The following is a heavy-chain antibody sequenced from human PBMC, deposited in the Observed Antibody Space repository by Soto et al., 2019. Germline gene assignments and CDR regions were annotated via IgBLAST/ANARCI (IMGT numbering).Heavy chain of an antibody. J-gene: IGHJ4*02. CDR1: DCTFSSYG. CDR2: IDPSNGST. D-gene: IGHD2-15*01. V-gene: IGHV1-2*04. CDR3: GIQRSGVVY. Sequence: VMVYCYASDCTFSSYGIIWVRRAPGGGVEVRGGIDPSNGSTNYAQTFQGWVTMTRDTSTSTAYLNLSRLTADDTAVYYCGIQRSGVVYWGQGTLVTVSS.